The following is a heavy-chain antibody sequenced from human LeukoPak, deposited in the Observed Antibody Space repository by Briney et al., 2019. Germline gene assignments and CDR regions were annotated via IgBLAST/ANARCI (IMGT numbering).Heavy chain of an antibody. D-gene: IGHD1-7*01. CDR1: GHSFTSYW. CDR2: IYPGDSDT. J-gene: IGHJ6*02. V-gene: IGHV5-51*01. CDR3: ARDRVVITGTTRYYYGMDV. Sequence: GESLKISCKGSGHSFTSYWIGWVRQMPGKGLEWMGIIYPGDSDTRYSPSFQGQVTISADKSISTAYLQWSSLKASDTAMYYCARDRVVITGTTRYYYGMDVWGQGTTVTVSS.